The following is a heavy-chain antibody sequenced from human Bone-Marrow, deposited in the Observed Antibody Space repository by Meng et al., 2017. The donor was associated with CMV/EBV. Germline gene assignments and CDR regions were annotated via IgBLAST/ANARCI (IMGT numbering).Heavy chain of an antibody. Sequence: SQTLSLTCAISGDSVSSNSAAWNWIRQSPSRGLEWLGRTYYRSKWYNDYAISVKSRITINPDTSKNQFSLQLNSVTPEDTAVYYCAREGVVKRWLQFTGIFYFDYWGQGTLVTVSS. D-gene: IGHD5-24*01. CDR1: GDSVSSNSAA. CDR3: AREGVVKRWLQFTGIFYFDY. J-gene: IGHJ4*02. V-gene: IGHV6-1*01. CDR2: TYYRSKWYN.